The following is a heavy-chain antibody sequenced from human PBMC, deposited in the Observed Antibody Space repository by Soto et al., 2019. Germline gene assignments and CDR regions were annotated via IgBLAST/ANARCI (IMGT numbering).Heavy chain of an antibody. Sequence: ASVKVSCKASGVTFSSYAISWVRQAPGQGLEWMGGIIPIFGTANYAQKFQGRVTITADKSTSTAYMELSSLRSEDTAVYYCARYDSSGYYDYYYYGMDVWGQGTTVTVSS. J-gene: IGHJ6*02. CDR2: IIPIFGTA. D-gene: IGHD3-22*01. CDR1: GVTFSSYA. CDR3: ARYDSSGYYDYYYYGMDV. V-gene: IGHV1-69*06.